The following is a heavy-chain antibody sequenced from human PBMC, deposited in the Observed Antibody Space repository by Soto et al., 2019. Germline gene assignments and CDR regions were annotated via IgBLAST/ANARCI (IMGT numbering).Heavy chain of an antibody. CDR3: ARGYYDSSGYFRPPPDAFDI. CDR1: GFTFSSYA. CDR2: ISYDGSNK. J-gene: IGHJ3*02. V-gene: IGHV3-30-3*01. Sequence: QVQLVESGGGVVQPGRSLRLSCAASGFTFSSYAMHWVRQAPGKGLEWVAVISYDGSNKYYADSVKGRFTISRDNSKNTLYLQMNSLRAEDTAVYYCARGYYDSSGYFRPPPDAFDIWGQGTMVTVSS. D-gene: IGHD3-22*01.